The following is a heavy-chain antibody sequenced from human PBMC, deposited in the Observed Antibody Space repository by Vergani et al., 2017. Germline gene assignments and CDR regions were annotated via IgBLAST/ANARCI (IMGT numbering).Heavy chain of an antibody. CDR3: AKETTITVGGVIVDYYMDV. Sequence: EVQLLESGGGLVQPGGSLRLSCAASGFTFSSYAMSWVRQAPGKGLEWVSAISGSGGSTYYADSVKGRFTISRDNSKNTLYLQMNSLRAEDTAVYYCAKETTITVGGVIVDYYMDVWGKGTTVTVSS. J-gene: IGHJ6*03. D-gene: IGHD3-16*02. CDR2: ISGSGGST. V-gene: IGHV3-23*01. CDR1: GFTFSSYA.